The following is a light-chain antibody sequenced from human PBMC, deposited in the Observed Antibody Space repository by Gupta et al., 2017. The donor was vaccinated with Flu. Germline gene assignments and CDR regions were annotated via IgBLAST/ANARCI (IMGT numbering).Light chain of an antibody. CDR1: QGISSY. V-gene: IGKV1-9*01. CDR2: AAS. CDR3: QQVNSSPYT. J-gene: IGKJ2*01. Sequence: TSTITCRASQGISSYLAWYQQKPGKAPNLLLYAASTLQSGVPSSISGSTSGREFSLTISSLRPEDFATYYCQQVNSSPYTFGQGTKLEIK.